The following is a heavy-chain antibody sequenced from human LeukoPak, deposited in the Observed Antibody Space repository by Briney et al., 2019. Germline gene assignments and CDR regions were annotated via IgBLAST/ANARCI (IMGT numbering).Heavy chain of an antibody. CDR2: IYYSVTT. V-gene: IGHV4-39*01. CDR3: ARHSSAARPNFDY. J-gene: IGHJ4*02. Sequence: SETLSLTCTVSGGSISGSNYYWGWIRQPPGQGLEWIGSIYYSVTTYYNPSLKSRVTISVDTSKNQFSLEVTSMTAADTAVYYCARHSSAARPNFDYWGQGTLVTVSS. D-gene: IGHD6-6*01. CDR1: GGSISGSNYY.